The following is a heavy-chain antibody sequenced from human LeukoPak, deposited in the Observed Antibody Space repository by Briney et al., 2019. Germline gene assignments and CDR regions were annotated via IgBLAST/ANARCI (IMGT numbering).Heavy chain of an antibody. J-gene: IGHJ6*03. D-gene: IGHD3-10*01. CDR1: GYTFSHYG. V-gene: IGHV1-46*01. CDR2: INPSGGST. CDR3: ARGPSITMVRGGQWYYYMDV. Sequence: ASVKVSCKTSGYTFSHYGITWVRQAPGQPLEWMGIINPSGGSTNYAQKFQGRVTMTRDTSTNTVYMELSSLRSEDTAVYYCARGPSITMVRGGQWYYYMDVWGKGTTVTISS.